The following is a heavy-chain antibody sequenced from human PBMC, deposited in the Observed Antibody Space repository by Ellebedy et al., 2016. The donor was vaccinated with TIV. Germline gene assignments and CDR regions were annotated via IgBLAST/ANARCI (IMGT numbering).Heavy chain of an antibody. J-gene: IGHJ4*02. CDR2: ISGSGSTI. CDR1: GFTFSSYN. Sequence: GESLKISCAASGFTFSSYNMNWVRQVPGKGLEWVSYISGSGSTIYYADSVKGRFTISRDNAKNSLFLQMNSLRADDTAVYYCARGGSLGYWGQGTLVTVSS. V-gene: IGHV3-48*04. CDR3: ARGGSLGY. D-gene: IGHD1-26*01.